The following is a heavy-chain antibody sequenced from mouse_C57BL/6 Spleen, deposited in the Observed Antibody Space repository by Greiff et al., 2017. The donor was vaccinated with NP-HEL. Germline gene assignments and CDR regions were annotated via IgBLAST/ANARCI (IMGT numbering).Heavy chain of an antibody. J-gene: IGHJ2*01. D-gene: IGHD1-1*01. V-gene: IGHV1-26*01. Sequence: EVQLQQSGPELVKPGASVKISCKASGYTFTDYYMNWVKQSHGQGLEWIGDINPNNGGTSYNQKFKGKATLTVDKSSSTAYMELRSLTSEDSAVYYCAPITTVVENWGQGTTLTVSS. CDR2: INPNNGGT. CDR1: GYTFTDYY. CDR3: APITTVVEN.